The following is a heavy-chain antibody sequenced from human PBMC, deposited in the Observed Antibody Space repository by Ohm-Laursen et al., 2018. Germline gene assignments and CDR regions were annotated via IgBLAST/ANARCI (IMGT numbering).Heavy chain of an antibody. CDR2: INHSGST. CDR1: GGSFSGYY. D-gene: IGHD6-19*01. CDR3: ARVKQWLIYAFDI. V-gene: IGHV4-34*01. Sequence: SETLSLTCAVYGGSFSGYYWSWIRQPPGKGLEWSGEINHSGSTNYNPSLKSRFTITVDTSKNQFPLKLSSVTAADTAVYYCARVKQWLIYAFDIWGQGTMVTVSS. J-gene: IGHJ3*02.